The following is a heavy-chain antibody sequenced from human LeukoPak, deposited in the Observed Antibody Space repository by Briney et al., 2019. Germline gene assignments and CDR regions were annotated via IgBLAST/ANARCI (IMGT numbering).Heavy chain of an antibody. V-gene: IGHV4-59*12. Sequence: SETLSLTCTVSGGSISSYYWSWIRQPPGKGLEWIGYIYYSGSTNYNPSLKSRVTISVDTSKNQFSLKLSSVTAADTAVCYCARGRYYYGSGSYLFDYWGQGTLVTVSS. CDR2: IYYSGST. CDR1: GGSISSYY. D-gene: IGHD3-10*01. J-gene: IGHJ4*02. CDR3: ARGRYYYGSGSYLFDY.